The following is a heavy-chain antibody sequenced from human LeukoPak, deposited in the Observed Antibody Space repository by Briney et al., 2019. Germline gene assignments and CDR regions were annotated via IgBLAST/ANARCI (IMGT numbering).Heavy chain of an antibody. CDR3: AKGRYDSSGYFYFGS. J-gene: IGHJ4*02. Sequence: GGSLRLSCAASGFTFSIYAMSWVRQAPGKGLEWVSASVISGGGGSTYYADSVKGRFTISRDNSKNALFLQMNSLRADDTAVYYCAKGRYDSSGYFYFGSWGQGTLVTVSS. D-gene: IGHD3-22*01. CDR2: ISGGGGST. CDR1: GFTFSIYA. V-gene: IGHV3-23*01.